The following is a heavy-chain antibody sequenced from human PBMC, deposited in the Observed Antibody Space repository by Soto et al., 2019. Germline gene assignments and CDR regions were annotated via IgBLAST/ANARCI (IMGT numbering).Heavy chain of an antibody. Sequence: QITLKESGPTLVKPTQTLTLTCTFSGFSLSTSGVGVGWIRQPPGKALEWLALIYWDDDKRYSPSLKSRLTITKDTSKNQVVLTMTNMDPVDTATYYCAHRRPIQLWFFGDAFDIWGQGTMVTVSS. J-gene: IGHJ3*02. CDR2: IYWDDDK. D-gene: IGHD5-18*01. V-gene: IGHV2-5*02. CDR1: GFSLSTSGVG. CDR3: AHRRPIQLWFFGDAFDI.